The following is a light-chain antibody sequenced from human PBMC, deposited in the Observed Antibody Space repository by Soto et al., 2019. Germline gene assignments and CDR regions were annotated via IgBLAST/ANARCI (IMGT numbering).Light chain of an antibody. CDR2: QTS. V-gene: IGKV3-11*01. Sequence: EIVLRQSPATLSSFPGDVVTLACRASQYINTRLAWYQHRPGQAPRLLIYQTSIRAAGIPARFSASGSGTDFTPTISDVQPEDFALYYCHQRQSWPRKFGQGTKVDIK. J-gene: IGKJ1*01. CDR1: QYINTR. CDR3: HQRQSWPRK.